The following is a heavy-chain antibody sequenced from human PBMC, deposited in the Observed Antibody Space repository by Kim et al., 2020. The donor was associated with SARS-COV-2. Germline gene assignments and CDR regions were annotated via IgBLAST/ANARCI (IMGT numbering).Heavy chain of an antibody. V-gene: IGHV4-39*01. D-gene: IGHD6-13*01. J-gene: IGHJ4*02. Sequence: YNPSLKSRLTISVDTSKNQFSLKLSSVTAADTAVYYCARLGGAAAGLDYWGQGTLVTVSS. CDR3: ARLGGAAAGLDY.